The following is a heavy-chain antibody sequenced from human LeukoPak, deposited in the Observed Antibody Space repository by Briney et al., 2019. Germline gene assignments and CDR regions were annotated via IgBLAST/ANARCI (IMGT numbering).Heavy chain of an antibody. J-gene: IGHJ4*02. CDR2: INWNGGST. D-gene: IGHD3-10*01. Sequence: PGGSLRLSCAASGFTFSDYYMNWIRQAPGKGLEWVSGINWNGGSTGYADSVKGRFTISRDNAKNSLYLQMNSLRAEDTALYYCARKKVVVRGVKGYYFDYWGQGTLVTVSS. CDR3: ARKKVVVRGVKGYYFDY. V-gene: IGHV3-20*04. CDR1: GFTFSDYY.